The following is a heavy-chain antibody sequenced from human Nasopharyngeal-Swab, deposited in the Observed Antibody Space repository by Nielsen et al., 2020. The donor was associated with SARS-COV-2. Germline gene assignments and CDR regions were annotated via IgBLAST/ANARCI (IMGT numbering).Heavy chain of an antibody. D-gene: IGHD2-21*02. CDR3: TRDQGGGDPYDS. CDR2: IDPFSGST. CDR1: GFTFTCYY. Sequence: ASVKASCKASGFTFTCYYFNWVRQAPGQGLEWMGMIDPFSGSTSYAQRFQGRITVTRDTSTSTVFMEVRSLTSEDTAVYYCTRDQGGGDPYDSWGQGTLVTVSS. V-gene: IGHV1-46*01. J-gene: IGHJ4*02.